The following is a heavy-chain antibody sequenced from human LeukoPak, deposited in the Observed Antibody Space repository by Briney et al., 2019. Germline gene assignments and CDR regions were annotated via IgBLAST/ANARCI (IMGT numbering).Heavy chain of an antibody. CDR2: ISSSGSTI. V-gene: IGHV3-48*03. CDR1: GFTFSSYE. D-gene: IGHD3-16*02. J-gene: IGHJ4*02. CDR3: ARDTYYDYVWGSYRKTDYFDY. Sequence: PGGSLRLSCAASGFTFSSYEMNWVRQAPGKGLEWVSYISSSGSTIYYADSVKGRFTISRDNAKNSLYLQMNSLRAEDTAVYYCARDTYYDYVWGSYRKTDYFDYWGQGTLVTVSS.